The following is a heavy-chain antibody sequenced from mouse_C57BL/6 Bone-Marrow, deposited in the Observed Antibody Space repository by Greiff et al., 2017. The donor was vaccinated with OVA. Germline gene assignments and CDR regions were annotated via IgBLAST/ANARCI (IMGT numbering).Heavy chain of an antibody. CDR1: GYTFTSYT. Sequence: QVHVKQSGAELARPGASVKMSCKASGYTFTSYTMHWVKQRPGQGLEWIGYINPSSGYTKYNQKFKDKDTLTADKSPSTAYMQLSSLTSEDSAVYYCARGITTVVADYWGQGTTLTVSS. CDR2: INPSSGYT. V-gene: IGHV1-4*01. D-gene: IGHD1-1*01. CDR3: ARGITTVVADY. J-gene: IGHJ2*01.